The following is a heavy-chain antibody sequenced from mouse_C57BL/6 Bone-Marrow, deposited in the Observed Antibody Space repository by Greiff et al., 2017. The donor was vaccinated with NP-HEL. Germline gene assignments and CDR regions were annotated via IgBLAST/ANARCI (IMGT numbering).Heavy chain of an antibody. CDR2: IDPENGDT. V-gene: IGHV14-4*01. CDR1: GFNIKDDY. Sequence: EVKLQESGAELVRPGASVKLSCTASGFNIKDDYMHWVKQRPEQGLEWIGWIDPENGDTEYASKFQGKATITAYTSSNTAYLQLSSLTSEDTAVYYCTTGGNPAWFAYWGQGTLVTVSA. D-gene: IGHD2-1*01. J-gene: IGHJ3*01. CDR3: TTGGNPAWFAY.